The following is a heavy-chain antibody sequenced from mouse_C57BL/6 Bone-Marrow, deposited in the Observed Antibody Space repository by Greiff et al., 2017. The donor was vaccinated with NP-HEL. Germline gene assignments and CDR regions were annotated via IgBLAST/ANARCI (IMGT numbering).Heavy chain of an antibody. CDR2: IHPNSGST. V-gene: IGHV1-64*01. CDR1: GYTFTSYW. D-gene: IGHD2-1*01. J-gene: IGHJ1*03. CDR3: ARDDGNPSNWYFDV. Sequence: QVQLQQPGAELVKPGASVKLSCKASGYTFTSYWMHWVMQRPGQGLEWIGMIHPNSGSTNYNEKFKSKATLTVDKSSSTAYMQLSSLTSEDSAVYYCARDDGNPSNWYFDVWGTGTTVTVSS.